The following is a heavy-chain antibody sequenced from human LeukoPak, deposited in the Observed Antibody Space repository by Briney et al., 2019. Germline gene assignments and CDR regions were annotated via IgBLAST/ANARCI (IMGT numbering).Heavy chain of an antibody. D-gene: IGHD3-10*01. CDR2: ISGSGGST. CDR1: GLTFSSYA. CDR3: AKDYGSGSRLYYYYGMDV. J-gene: IGHJ6*02. Sequence: GGSLRLSCAASGLTFSSYAMSWVRQAPGKGLEWVSAISGSGGSTYYADSVKGRFTISRDNSKNTLYLQMNSLRAEDTAVYYCAKDYGSGSRLYYYYGMDVWGQGTTVTVSS. V-gene: IGHV3-23*01.